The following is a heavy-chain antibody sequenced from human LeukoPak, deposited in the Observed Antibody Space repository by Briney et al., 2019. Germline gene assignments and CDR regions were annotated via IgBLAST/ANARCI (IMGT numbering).Heavy chain of an antibody. CDR3: ARSSPGISLKRQLVPYFDY. Sequence: ASVKVSCKASGYTFTSYYMHWERQAPGQGLEWVGWINPNSGGTNYAQKFQGRVTMTRDTSISTAYMELSRLRSDDTAVYYFARSSPGISLKRQLVPYFDYWGQGTLVTVSS. D-gene: IGHD6-6*01. CDR2: INPNSGGT. CDR1: GYTFTSYY. V-gene: IGHV1-2*02. J-gene: IGHJ4*02.